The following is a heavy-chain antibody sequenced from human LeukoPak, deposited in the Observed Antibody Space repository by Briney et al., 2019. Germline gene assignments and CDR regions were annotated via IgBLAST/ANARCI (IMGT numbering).Heavy chain of an antibody. CDR1: GFTFSSYW. CDR3: ARDSVEMATLIGRDAFDI. D-gene: IGHD5-24*01. J-gene: IGHJ3*02. Sequence: PGGSLRLSCAASGFTFSSYWMSWVRQAPGKGLEWVANIKQDGSQKYYVDSVKGRFTISRDNAKNSLYLQMSSLRAEDTAVYYCARDSVEMATLIGRDAFDIWGQGTMVTVSS. CDR2: IKQDGSQK. V-gene: IGHV3-7*01.